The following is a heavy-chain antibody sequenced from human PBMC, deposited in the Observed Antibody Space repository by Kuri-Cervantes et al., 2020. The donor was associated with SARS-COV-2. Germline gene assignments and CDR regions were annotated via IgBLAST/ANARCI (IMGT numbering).Heavy chain of an antibody. Sequence: ESLKISCTVSGGSISSSSYYWGWIRQPPGKGLEWIGSIYYSGSTYYNPSLKSRVTISADTSKNQFSLNLSSVTAAGTAVYYCARGIAVAGAKYFDYWGQGTLVTVSS. CDR2: IYYSGST. CDR1: GGSISSSSYY. J-gene: IGHJ4*02. V-gene: IGHV4-39*01. CDR3: ARGIAVAGAKYFDY. D-gene: IGHD6-19*01.